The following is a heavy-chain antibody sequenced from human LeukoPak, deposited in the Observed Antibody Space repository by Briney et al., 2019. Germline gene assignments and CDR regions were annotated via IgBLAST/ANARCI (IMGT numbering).Heavy chain of an antibody. J-gene: IGHJ5*02. D-gene: IGHD4-23*01. CDR1: GYTFTDYY. CDR2: INPISGGT. Sequence: GASVKVSCKASGYTFTDYYMHWVRQAPGQGLEWMGWINPISGGTHYTENFQARVTMTRDTSISTAYMDLSRLRPDDTAVYYCARGGGLQSTVANWFDPWGQGTLVTVSS. V-gene: IGHV1-2*02. CDR3: ARGGGLQSTVANWFDP.